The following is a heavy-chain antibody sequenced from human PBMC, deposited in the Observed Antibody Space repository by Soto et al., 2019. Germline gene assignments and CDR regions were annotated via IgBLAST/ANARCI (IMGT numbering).Heavy chain of an antibody. Sequence: QVTLKESGPVLVNPTETLTLTCTVSGFSLSNARMGVSWSRQPPGKALEWLAHIFSNDEKSYSTSLKSRLTISKDTSKSQVVLTMTNMDPVDTATYYCARMVVVAATHTFDYWGQGTLVTVSS. CDR3: ARMVVVAATHTFDY. V-gene: IGHV2-26*01. CDR2: IFSNDEK. CDR1: GFSLSNARMG. J-gene: IGHJ4*02. D-gene: IGHD2-15*01.